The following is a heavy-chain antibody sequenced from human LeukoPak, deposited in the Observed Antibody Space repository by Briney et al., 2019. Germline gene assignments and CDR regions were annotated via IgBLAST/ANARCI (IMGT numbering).Heavy chain of an antibody. D-gene: IGHD2-15*01. V-gene: IGHV3-30-3*01. J-gene: IGHJ4*02. Sequence: PGGSLRLSCAASGFTFSSYAMHWVRQAPGKGLEWVAVISYDGSNKYYADSVKGRFTISRDNSKNTLYLQMNSLRAEDTAVYYCAREGYCSGGRCSYFDYWGQGTLVTVSS. CDR2: ISYDGSNK. CDR1: GFTFSSYA. CDR3: AREGYCSGGRCSYFDY.